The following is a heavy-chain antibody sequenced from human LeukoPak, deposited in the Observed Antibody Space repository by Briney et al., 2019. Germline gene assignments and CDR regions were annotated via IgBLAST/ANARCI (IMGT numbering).Heavy chain of an antibody. J-gene: IGHJ4*02. CDR2: INPNNGAT. V-gene: IGHV1-2*06. D-gene: IGHD1-26*01. CDR1: GYTFTGYY. CDR3: TRESGSYHGNDY. Sequence: ASVKVSCKASGYTFTGYYMHWVRQAPGQGLEWMGRINPNNGATNYAQKLQGRVTITGNTSISTAYMELSSLRSDDTAVYYCTRESGSYHGNDYWGQGTLVTVSS.